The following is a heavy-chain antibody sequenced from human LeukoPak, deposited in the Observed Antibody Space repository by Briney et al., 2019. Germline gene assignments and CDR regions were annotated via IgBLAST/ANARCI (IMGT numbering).Heavy chain of an antibody. V-gene: IGHV4-31*03. CDR1: GGSISSGGYY. Sequence: SETLSLTCTVSGGSISSGGYYWSWIRQHPGKGLEWIGYIYYSGSTYYNPSLKSRVTISVDTSKNQFSLKLSSVTAADTAVYYCARTMVRGVIIPWGQGTLVTVSS. CDR2: IYYSGST. J-gene: IGHJ5*02. CDR3: ARTMVRGVIIP. D-gene: IGHD3-10*01.